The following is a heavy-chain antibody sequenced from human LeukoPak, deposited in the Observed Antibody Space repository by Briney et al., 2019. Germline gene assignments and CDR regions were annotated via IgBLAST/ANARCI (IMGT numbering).Heavy chain of an antibody. CDR3: ARDCSSTSCYTAGLWFDY. V-gene: IGHV1-2*02. J-gene: IGHJ4*02. CDR2: INPNSGGT. Sequence: ASVKVSCKASGYTFTGYYMHWVRQAPGQGLEWMGWINPNSGGTNYAQKLQGRVTMTTDTSTSTAYMELRSLRSDDTAVYYCARDCSSTSCYTAGLWFDYWGQGTLVTVSS. D-gene: IGHD2-2*02. CDR1: GYTFTGYY.